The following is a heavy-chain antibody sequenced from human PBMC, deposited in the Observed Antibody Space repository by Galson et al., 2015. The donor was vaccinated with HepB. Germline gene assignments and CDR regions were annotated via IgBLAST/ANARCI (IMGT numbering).Heavy chain of an antibody. V-gene: IGHV3-43*01. Sequence: SLRLSCAASGFRFEDYTMHWVRQTPGKGLEWLSFISWDGKTASYADSVRGRFIISRDNNKNSLYLGMKSLRIDDTALYYCAKDYFDSSGGTYYYYGMDAWGPGTTVTVAS. CDR3: AKDYFDSSGGTYYYYGMDA. CDR2: ISWDGKTA. D-gene: IGHD3-22*01. CDR1: GFRFEDYT. J-gene: IGHJ6*02.